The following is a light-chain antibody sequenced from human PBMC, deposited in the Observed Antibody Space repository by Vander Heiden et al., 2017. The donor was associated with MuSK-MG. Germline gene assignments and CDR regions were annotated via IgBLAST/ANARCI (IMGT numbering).Light chain of an antibody. J-gene: IGKJ3*01. CDR1: QSISSN. Sequence: EMVLAQSPATLSVSPGERATLSCRASQSISSNLAWYQQKPGQAPRLLIYGASTRATGIPARFSGSGSGTEFTLTISSLQSEDFAVYYCQQYDDWPPLFTFGHGTKVDIK. CDR3: QQYDDWPPLFT. CDR2: GAS. V-gene: IGKV3-15*01.